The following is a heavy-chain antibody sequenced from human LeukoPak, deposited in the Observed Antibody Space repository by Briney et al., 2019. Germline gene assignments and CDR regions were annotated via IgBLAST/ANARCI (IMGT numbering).Heavy chain of an antibody. V-gene: IGHV3-21*01. CDR1: GFTFSSYS. Sequence: GGSLRLSCAASGFTFSSYSMNWVRQAPGKGLEWVSSISSSSSYIYYADSVKGRFTISRDNAKNSLYLQMNSLRAEDTAVYYCARVWRRGYCSSTSCYEGYWGQGTLVTVSS. J-gene: IGHJ4*02. D-gene: IGHD2-2*01. CDR3: ARVWRRGYCSSTSCYEGY. CDR2: ISSSSSYI.